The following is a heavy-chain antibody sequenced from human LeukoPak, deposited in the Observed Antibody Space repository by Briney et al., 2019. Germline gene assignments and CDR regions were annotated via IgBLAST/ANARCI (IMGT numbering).Heavy chain of an antibody. D-gene: IGHD3-10*01. CDR3: ACSDPYDSGSLDFDY. CDR2: IYPGDSDT. CDR1: GYSFTSYW. V-gene: IGHV5-51*01. J-gene: IGHJ4*02. Sequence: GESLKISCKVSGYSFTSYWIGWVRPMPGKGLEWMGIIYPGDSDTRYSPPFQGQVTISADKSISTAYLQWSSLKASDTAMYYCACSDPYDSGSLDFDYWGQGTLVTVSS.